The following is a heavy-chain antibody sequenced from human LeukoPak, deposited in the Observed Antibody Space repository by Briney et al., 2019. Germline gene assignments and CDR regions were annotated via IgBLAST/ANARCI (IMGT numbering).Heavy chain of an antibody. V-gene: IGHV4-34*01. Sequence: PSETLSLTCGVSGTSFSSYYWSWIRQTPGKGLEWIGEVNHSGYTNMNPSLKSRVTISVDTSKNQFSLMLTSVTAADTAVYFCAIMTTGHGYWGQGALVTVSS. J-gene: IGHJ4*02. D-gene: IGHD4-17*01. CDR2: VNHSGYT. CDR1: GTSFSSYY. CDR3: AIMTTGHGY.